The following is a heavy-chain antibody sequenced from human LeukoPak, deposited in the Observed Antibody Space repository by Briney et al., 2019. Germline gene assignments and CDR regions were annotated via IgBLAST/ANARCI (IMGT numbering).Heavy chain of an antibody. CDR3: ARPMVRGVIIENGFDP. D-gene: IGHD3-10*01. Sequence: GASVKVSCKASGYTFTGYYMHWVRQAPGQGLEWMGWINPNSGGTNYAQKFQGRVTMTRDTSISTAYMELSRLRSDDTAVYYCARPMVRGVIIENGFDPWGQGTLVTVSS. CDR2: INPNSGGT. CDR1: GYTFTGYY. J-gene: IGHJ5*02. V-gene: IGHV1-2*02.